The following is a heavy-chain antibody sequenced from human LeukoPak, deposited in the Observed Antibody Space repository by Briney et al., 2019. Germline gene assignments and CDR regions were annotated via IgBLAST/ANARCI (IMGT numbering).Heavy chain of an antibody. Sequence: GGSLRLSCAASGFTFSSSAMSWVRQAPGKGLEWVSYISSSSTIYYGDSVKGRFTISRDNAENSLYLQMNGLRAEDTAVYYCAKDRDLIVVVVTAIDYWGQGTLVTVSS. D-gene: IGHD2-15*01. J-gene: IGHJ4*02. CDR2: ISSSSTI. CDR3: AKDRDLIVVVVTAIDY. CDR1: GFTFSSSA. V-gene: IGHV3-48*01.